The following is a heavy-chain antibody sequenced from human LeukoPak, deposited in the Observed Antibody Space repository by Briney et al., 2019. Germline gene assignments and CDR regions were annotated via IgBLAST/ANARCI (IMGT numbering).Heavy chain of an antibody. CDR1: GFTFSSYG. CDR3: ARRAGAYSHPYDY. V-gene: IGHV3-53*01. J-gene: IGHJ4*02. D-gene: IGHD4/OR15-4a*01. Sequence: GGSLRLSCAASGFTFSSYGMHWVRQAPGKGLEWASFIYSGTIHYSDSVKGRFTISRDNSKNTLYLQMNSLRAEDTAVYYCARRAGAYSHPYDYWGQGTLVTVSS. CDR2: IYSGTI.